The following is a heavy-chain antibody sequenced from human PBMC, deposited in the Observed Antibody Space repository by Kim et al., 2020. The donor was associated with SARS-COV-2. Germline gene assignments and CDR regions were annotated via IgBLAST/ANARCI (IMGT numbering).Heavy chain of an antibody. V-gene: IGHV3-49*04. CDR1: GFTFGDYA. CDR2: IRSKTYGGTP. D-gene: IGHD6-19*01. Sequence: GGSLRLSCTTSGFTFGDYAMSWVRQAPGKGLEWVSLIRSKTYGGTPEYAASVKGRFTISRDDSESIAYLQINSLKTEDTAVYYCTRSLGTGWYLDYWGQGTLVTVSS. J-gene: IGHJ4*02. CDR3: TRSLGTGWYLDY.